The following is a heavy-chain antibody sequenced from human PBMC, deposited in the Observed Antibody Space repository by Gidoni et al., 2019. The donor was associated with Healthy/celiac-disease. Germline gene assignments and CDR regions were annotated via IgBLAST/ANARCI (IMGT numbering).Heavy chain of an antibody. D-gene: IGHD2-2*01. CDR3: ANSAGPGVVRNYCDY. Sequence: EVQLLESGGGLVQPGGYLRLSCAASGFTFSSYAMSWVRQAPGKGLEWGSAISGSGSSTYYGDSVKGRFTISRDNSKNTLYLQMNSLRAEDTAVYYCANSAGPGVVRNYCDYWGQGTLVTVSS. CDR2: ISGSGSST. J-gene: IGHJ4*02. V-gene: IGHV3-23*01. CDR1: GFTFSSYA.